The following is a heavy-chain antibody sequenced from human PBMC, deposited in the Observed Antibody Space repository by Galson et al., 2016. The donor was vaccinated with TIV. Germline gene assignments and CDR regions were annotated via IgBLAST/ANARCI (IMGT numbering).Heavy chain of an antibody. J-gene: IGHJ4*02. Sequence: SLRLSCAASGFTFRSYPMHWIRQAPGKGLEWVAVTTYDDSQKYYAESVKGRFTISRDNSKNTLYLQMDSLTAEDTAVYYCARVGSTGWAHYFDYWGQGTLVTVSS. CDR1: GFTFRSYP. CDR3: ARVGSTGWAHYFDY. CDR2: TTYDDSQK. D-gene: IGHD6-19*01. V-gene: IGHV3-30*04.